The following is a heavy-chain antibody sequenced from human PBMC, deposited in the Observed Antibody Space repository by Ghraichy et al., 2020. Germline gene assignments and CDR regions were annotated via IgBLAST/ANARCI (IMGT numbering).Heavy chain of an antibody. J-gene: IGHJ4*02. Sequence: GESLNISCAASGFTFTNYWMHWVRQAPGKGLVWVSRISGDGSTTASADSVKGRFTISRDNANNMMYLQMNNLRAEDTAVYYCAGGGLHSSFDYWGQGTLVTVSS. CDR1: GFTFTNYW. D-gene: IGHD4-11*01. CDR2: ISGDGSTT. CDR3: AGGGLHSSFDY. V-gene: IGHV3-74*01.